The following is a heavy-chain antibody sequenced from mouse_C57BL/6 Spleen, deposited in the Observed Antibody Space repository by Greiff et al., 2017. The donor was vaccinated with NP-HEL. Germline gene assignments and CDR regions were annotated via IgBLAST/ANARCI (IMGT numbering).Heavy chain of an antibody. CDR3: ARLKAGTNDYAYWYFDV. D-gene: IGHD2-4*01. CDR1: GYSITSDY. V-gene: IGHV3-8*01. Sequence: EVQLVESGPGLAKPSQTLSLTCSVTGYSITSDYWNWIRKFPGNKLEYMGYISYSGSTYYNPSLKSRISITRDTSKNQYYLQLNSVTTEDTATYYCARLKAGTNDYAYWYFDVWGTGTTVTVSS. J-gene: IGHJ1*03. CDR2: ISYSGST.